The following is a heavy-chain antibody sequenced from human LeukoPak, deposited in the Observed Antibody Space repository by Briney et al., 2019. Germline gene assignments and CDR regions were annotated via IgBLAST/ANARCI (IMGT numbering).Heavy chain of an antibody. CDR1: GFTFSNIW. CDR2: IKHDGSET. V-gene: IGHV3-7*02. Sequence: GGSLRLSCAASGFTFSNIWMSWVRQAPGKGLEWVANIKHDGSETNYVDSVKGRFTISRDNAKNSLHLQMNSLRAEDMAVYYCAKNGGPHGMDVWGQGTTVTVSS. J-gene: IGHJ6*02. CDR3: AKNGGPHGMDV. D-gene: IGHD3-10*01.